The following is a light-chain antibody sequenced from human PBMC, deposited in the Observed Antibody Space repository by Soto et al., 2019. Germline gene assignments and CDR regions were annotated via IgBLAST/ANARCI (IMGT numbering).Light chain of an antibody. CDR1: QNIRGNE. Sequence: EVVLTLSPGTLSLSPGERATLSCRASQNIRGNELARYQQKPGQAPRLLIYRGSSRATGIPDRFSGRGSGTDFTLTISRLEPEDFAVYYCQDYGTSAPWTFGQGTKVEIK. V-gene: IGKV3-20*01. CDR3: QDYGTSAPWT. J-gene: IGKJ1*01. CDR2: RGS.